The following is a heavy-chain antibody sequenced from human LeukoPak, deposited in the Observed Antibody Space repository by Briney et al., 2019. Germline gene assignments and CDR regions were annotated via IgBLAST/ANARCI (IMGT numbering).Heavy chain of an antibody. Sequence: PSETLSLTCTVSGGSISSYYWSWIRQPPGKGLEWIGYIYYSGSTNYNPSLKSRVTISVDTSKNQFSLKLSSVTAADTAVYYCARVPLWFGELNAFDIWGQGTMVAVSS. D-gene: IGHD3-10*01. CDR1: GGSISSYY. CDR3: ARVPLWFGELNAFDI. J-gene: IGHJ3*02. V-gene: IGHV4-59*01. CDR2: IYYSGST.